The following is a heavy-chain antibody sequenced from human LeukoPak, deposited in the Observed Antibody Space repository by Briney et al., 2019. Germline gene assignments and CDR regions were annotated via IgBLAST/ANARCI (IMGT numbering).Heavy chain of an antibody. J-gene: IGHJ4*02. CDR2: ISNDGSRK. V-gene: IGHV3-30*03. CDR3: ARDRAWNYFDY. D-gene: IGHD3-3*01. Sequence: GGSLRLSCAPSGFTFSRHGMHWVRQAPGKGLEWVVNISNDGSRKYYAHSVEGRFTISRDNSKNTLYLQMDSLRAEDTAVYYCARDRAWNYFDYWGQGTLVTVSS. CDR1: GFTFSRHG.